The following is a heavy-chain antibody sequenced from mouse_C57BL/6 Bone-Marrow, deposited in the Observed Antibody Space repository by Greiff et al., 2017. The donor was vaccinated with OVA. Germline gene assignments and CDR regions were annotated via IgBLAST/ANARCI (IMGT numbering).Heavy chain of an antibody. D-gene: IGHD2-1*01. V-gene: IGHV5-9-1*02. Sequence: EVKLVESGEGLVKPGGSLKLSCAASGFTFSSYAMSWVRQTPEKRLEWVAYISSGGDYIYYADTVKGRFTISRDNARNTLYLQMSSLKSEDTAMYYCTRDPHYYVNYFYWGQGTLVTVSA. CDR2: ISSGGDYI. CDR3: TRDPHYYVNYFY. J-gene: IGHJ3*01. CDR1: GFTFSSYA.